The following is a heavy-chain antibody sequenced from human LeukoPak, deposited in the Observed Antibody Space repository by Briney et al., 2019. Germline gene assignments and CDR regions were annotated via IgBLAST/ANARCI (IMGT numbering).Heavy chain of an antibody. Sequence: ASVKGSCKASGYTFTSYYMHWVRQAPGQGLGWMGIINPSGGSTSYAQKFQVRVTMTRDTSTSTVYMVLTSLRSEDTAVYYCASGYSSSSPFDYWGQGTLVTVSS. J-gene: IGHJ4*02. CDR3: ASGYSSSSPFDY. V-gene: IGHV1-46*01. CDR2: INPSGGST. D-gene: IGHD6-6*01. CDR1: GYTFTSYY.